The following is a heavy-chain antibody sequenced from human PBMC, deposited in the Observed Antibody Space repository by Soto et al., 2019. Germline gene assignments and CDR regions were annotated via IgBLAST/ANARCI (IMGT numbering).Heavy chain of an antibody. Sequence: GGSLRLSCAASGFTFSSYAMHWVRQAPGKGLEWVAVISYDGSNKYYADSVKGRFTISRDNSKNTLYLQMNSLRAEDTAVYYCAREKRGDGGVIGRWFDPWGQGTLVTVSS. J-gene: IGHJ5*02. D-gene: IGHD3-16*02. CDR2: ISYDGSNK. CDR3: AREKRGDGGVIGRWFDP. V-gene: IGHV3-30-3*01. CDR1: GFTFSSYA.